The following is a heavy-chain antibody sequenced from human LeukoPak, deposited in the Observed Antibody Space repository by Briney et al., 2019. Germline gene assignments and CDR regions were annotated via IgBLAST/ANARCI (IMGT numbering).Heavy chain of an antibody. D-gene: IGHD3-22*01. V-gene: IGHV4-59*08. CDR1: GGSISSYY. J-gene: IGHJ4*02. CDR3: ARLTLWYYDSSGPIDY. CDR2: IYYSGST. Sequence: PSGTLSLTCTVSGGSISSYYWSWIRQPPGKGLEWIGYIYYSGSTNYNPSLKSRVTISVDTSKNQFSLKLSSVTAADTAVYYCARLTLWYYDSSGPIDYWGQGTLVTVSS.